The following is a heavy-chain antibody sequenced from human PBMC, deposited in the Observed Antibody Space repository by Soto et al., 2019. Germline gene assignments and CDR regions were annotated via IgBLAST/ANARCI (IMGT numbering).Heavy chain of an antibody. D-gene: IGHD5-12*01. Sequence: SETLSLTCTVSGGSISSSSYYWGWIRQPPGKGLEWIGSIYYSGSTYYNPSLKSRVTISVDTSKNQFSLKLSSVTAADTAVYYCARHREYSGYEPDFDYWGQGTLVTVSS. J-gene: IGHJ4*02. CDR3: ARHREYSGYEPDFDY. CDR1: GGSISSSSYY. V-gene: IGHV4-39*01. CDR2: IYYSGST.